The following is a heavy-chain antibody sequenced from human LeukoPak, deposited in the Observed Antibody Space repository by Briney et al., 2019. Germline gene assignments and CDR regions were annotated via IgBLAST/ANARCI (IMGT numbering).Heavy chain of an antibody. D-gene: IGHD6-13*01. CDR2: INHSGST. CDR3: ARSRYRSWYDFDY. J-gene: IGHJ4*02. Sequence: SETLSLTCAVYGGSFSGYYWSWIRQPPGKGLERIGEINHSGSTNYDPSLKSRVTISVDTSKNQFSLKLSSVTAADTAVYYCARSRYRSWYDFDYWGQGTLVTVSS. CDR1: GGSFSGYY. V-gene: IGHV4-34*01.